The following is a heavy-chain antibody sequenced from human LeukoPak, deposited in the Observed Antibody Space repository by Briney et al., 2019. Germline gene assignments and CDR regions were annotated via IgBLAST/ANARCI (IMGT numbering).Heavy chain of an antibody. V-gene: IGHV3-23*01. Sequence: GGSLRLSCVTSGFMFSTYAVSWVRQAPGKGLEWVSIISGTGERTYYADSVKGRFTVSRDNSKNTLYLQMKSLRAEDTAVYYCAKEAGYSGYDYPDYWGQGTLVTVSS. CDR2: ISGTGERT. CDR3: AKEAGYSGYDYPDY. D-gene: IGHD5-12*01. CDR1: GFMFSTYA. J-gene: IGHJ4*02.